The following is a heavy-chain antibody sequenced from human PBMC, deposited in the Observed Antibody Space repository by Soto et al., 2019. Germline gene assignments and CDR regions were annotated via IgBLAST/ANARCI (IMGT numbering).Heavy chain of an antibody. Sequence: NPSETLSLTCTVSGGSISSGDYYWSWIRQPPGKGLEWIGYIYYSGSTYYNPSLKSRVTISVDTSKNQFSLKLSSVTAADTAVYYCARDSTGYYYDSSGSYYGMDVWGQVTTVTVSS. CDR2: IYYSGST. J-gene: IGHJ6*02. CDR3: ARDSTGYYYDSSGSYYGMDV. D-gene: IGHD3-22*01. V-gene: IGHV4-30-4*01. CDR1: GGSISSGDYY.